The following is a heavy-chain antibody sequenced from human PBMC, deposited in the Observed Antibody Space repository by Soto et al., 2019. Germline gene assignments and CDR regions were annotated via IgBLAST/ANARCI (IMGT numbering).Heavy chain of an antibody. CDR1: GFTFSDYY. CDR2: ISSSSSYT. Sequence: GGSLRLSCAASGFTFSDYYMSWIRQAPGKGLEWVSYISSSSSYTSYADSVKGRFTISRDNAKNSLYLQMNSLRAEDTAVYYCARDRGDAKLRFFRSRPNWGQGTLVTVSS. V-gene: IGHV3-11*06. D-gene: IGHD3-3*01. J-gene: IGHJ4*02. CDR3: ARDRGDAKLRFFRSRPN.